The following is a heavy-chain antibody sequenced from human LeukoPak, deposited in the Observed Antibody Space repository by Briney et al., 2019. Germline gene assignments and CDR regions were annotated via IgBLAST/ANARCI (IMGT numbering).Heavy chain of an antibody. CDR1: GFTVSSNY. J-gene: IGHJ4*02. CDR3: ARERERFLNF. CDR2: IYSGGST. V-gene: IGHV3-53*05. D-gene: IGHD3-3*01. Sequence: GGSLRLSCAASGFTVSSNYMSWVRQAPGKGLEWVSVIYSGGSTYYADSVKGRFTISRDNSKNTLYLQMNSLRAEDTAVYSCARERERFLNFWGQGTLVTVSS.